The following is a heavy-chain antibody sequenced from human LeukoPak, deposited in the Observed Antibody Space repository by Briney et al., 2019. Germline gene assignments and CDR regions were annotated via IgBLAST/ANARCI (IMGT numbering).Heavy chain of an antibody. CDR1: GYTFTGYY. CDR2: INPNSGGT. V-gene: IGHV1-2*02. CDR3: ARRRYCSGGSCRYNWFDP. J-gene: IGHJ5*02. D-gene: IGHD2-15*01. Sequence: ASVKVSCKASGYTFTGYYMHWVRQAPGQGLEWMGWINPNSGGTNYAQKFQGRVTMTRDTSISTAYMELSRLRTDDTAVYYCARRRYCSGGSCRYNWFDPWGQGTLVTVSS.